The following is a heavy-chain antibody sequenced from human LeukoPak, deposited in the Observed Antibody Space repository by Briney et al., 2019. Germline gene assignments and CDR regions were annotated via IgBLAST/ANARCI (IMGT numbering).Heavy chain of an antibody. Sequence: GGSLRLSCAASGFTFNSYSMNWVRQAPGKGLEWVSSINSGNSNIYYADSVKGRFTISRDNAKNLLYLQMNSLRAEDTAVYYCARGPARLYGSENWFDPWGQGTLVTVSS. CDR1: GFTFNSYS. CDR3: ARGPARLYGSENWFDP. CDR2: INSGNSNI. J-gene: IGHJ5*02. D-gene: IGHD4-17*01. V-gene: IGHV3-21*01.